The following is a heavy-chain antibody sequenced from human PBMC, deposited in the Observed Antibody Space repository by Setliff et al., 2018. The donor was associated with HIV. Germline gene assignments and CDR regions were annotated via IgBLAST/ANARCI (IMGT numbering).Heavy chain of an antibody. J-gene: IGHJ4*02. V-gene: IGHV3-74*01. D-gene: IGHD2-2*01. Sequence: GGSLRLSCAASGFTFDRYWMHWVRQAPGKGLVWVSRVNTDGSSKTYADSVKGRFTISRDDATNSLYLQMNRLRAEDTAVYYCSRDLVRVSAHQDDYWGQGTLVTVSS. CDR1: GFTFDRYW. CDR3: SRDLVRVSAHQDDY. CDR2: VNTDGSSK.